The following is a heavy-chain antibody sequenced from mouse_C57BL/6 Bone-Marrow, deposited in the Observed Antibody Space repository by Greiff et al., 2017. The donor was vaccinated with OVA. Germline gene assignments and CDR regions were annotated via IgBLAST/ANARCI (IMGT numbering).Heavy chain of an antibody. CDR3: ARESYGSLYYAMDY. Sequence: EVQLVESGGGLVKPGGSLKLSCAASGFTFSSYAMSWVRQTPEKRLEWVATISDGGSYTYYPDNVKGRFTISRDNAQNNLYLQMSHLKSEDTAMYYCARESYGSLYYAMDYWGQGTSVTVSS. D-gene: IGHD1-1*01. V-gene: IGHV5-4*01. CDR1: GFTFSSYA. CDR2: ISDGGSYT. J-gene: IGHJ4*01.